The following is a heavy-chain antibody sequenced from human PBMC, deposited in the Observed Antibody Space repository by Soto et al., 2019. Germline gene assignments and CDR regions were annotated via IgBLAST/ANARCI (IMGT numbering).Heavy chain of an antibody. CDR2: IYYSGST. V-gene: IGHV4-59*01. Sequence: PSENLSLTCTVSGGSISSYYWSWIRQPPGKGLEWIGYIYYSGSTNYNPSLKSRVTISVDTSKNQFSLKLSSVTAADTAVYYCARGLYGYCDYWGQGTLVTVSS. J-gene: IGHJ4*02. D-gene: IGHD3-16*01. CDR1: GGSISSYY. CDR3: ARGLYGYCDY.